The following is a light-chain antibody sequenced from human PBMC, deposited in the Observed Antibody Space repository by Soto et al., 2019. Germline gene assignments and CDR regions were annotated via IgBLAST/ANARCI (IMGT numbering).Light chain of an antibody. CDR1: WSISNH. CDR2: AAS. CDR3: QQSYSSPPT. J-gene: IGKJ1*01. Sequence: IQMTQSPSSVSASXEDRVIISCRASWSISNHLNRYQQKPGKAPKVXXYAASSLQSGGPSRFSGSRSAPAFTPTISSLQPEDFATYYCQQSYSSPPTFGQGTKVDIK. V-gene: IGKV1-39*01.